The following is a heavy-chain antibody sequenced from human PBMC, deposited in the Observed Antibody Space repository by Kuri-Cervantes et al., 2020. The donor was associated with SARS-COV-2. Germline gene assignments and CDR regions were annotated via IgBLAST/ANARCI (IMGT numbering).Heavy chain of an antibody. J-gene: IGHJ4*02. D-gene: IGHD3-16*01. CDR1: GFTFSSYW. Sequence: GGSLRLSCVASGFTFSSYWMSWVRQAPGKGLEWVANIKQDGGEKYYVDSVKGRFTISRDNAKNSLYLHMNTLRAEDTAVYYCAKSNPHSDYYFDYWGQGTLVTVSS. CDR3: AKSNPHSDYYFDY. CDR2: IKQDGGEK. V-gene: IGHV3-7*01.